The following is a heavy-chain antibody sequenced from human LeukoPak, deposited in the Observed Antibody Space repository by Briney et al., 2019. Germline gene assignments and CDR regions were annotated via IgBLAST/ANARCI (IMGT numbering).Heavy chain of an antibody. Sequence: GGSLRLSCAASGFTFSSYGMHWVRQAPGKGLEWVAVIWYDGSNKYYADSVKGRFTISRDNSKESLFLDMSSLRDEDSALYYCATWAFYHGLDVWGQGTTVIVSS. CDR1: GFTFSSYG. D-gene: IGHD1-26*01. J-gene: IGHJ6*02. CDR2: IWYDGSNK. V-gene: IGHV3-33*03. CDR3: ATWAFYHGLDV.